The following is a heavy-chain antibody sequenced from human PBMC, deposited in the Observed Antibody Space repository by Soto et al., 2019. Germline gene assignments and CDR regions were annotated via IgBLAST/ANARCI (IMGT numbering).Heavy chain of an antibody. CDR1: GDSVSSNSAA. Sequence: KQSQTLSLTCAISGDSVSSNSAAWNWIRQSPSRGLEWLGRTYYRSKWYNDYAVSVKSRITINPDTSKNQFSLQLNSVTPEDTAVYYCAREDIVVVVAATDAFDIWGQGTMVTVSS. CDR2: TYYRSKWYN. CDR3: AREDIVVVVAATDAFDI. D-gene: IGHD2-15*01. J-gene: IGHJ3*02. V-gene: IGHV6-1*01.